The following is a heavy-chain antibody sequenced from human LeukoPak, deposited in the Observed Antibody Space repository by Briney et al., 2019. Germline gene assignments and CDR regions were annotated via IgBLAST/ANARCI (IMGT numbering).Heavy chain of an antibody. D-gene: IGHD1-26*01. J-gene: IGHJ4*02. CDR3: AREGVGATNY. CDR1: GYSTSSGYY. Sequence: PSETLSLTCTVSGYSTSSGYYWGWIRQPPGKGLEWIGSIFHSGNTYYNPSLKSRVTISLDTSKNHFSLKLRSVTAADTAVYYCAREGVGATNYWGQGTLVTVSS. CDR2: IFHSGNT. V-gene: IGHV4-38-2*02.